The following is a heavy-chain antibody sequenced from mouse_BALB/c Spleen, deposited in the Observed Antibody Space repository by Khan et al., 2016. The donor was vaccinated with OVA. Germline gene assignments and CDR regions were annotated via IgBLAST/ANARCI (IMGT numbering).Heavy chain of an antibody. J-gene: IGHJ3*01. CDR2: INSDGYYT. CDR1: GFTFSAYG. D-gene: IGHD4-1*01. V-gene: IGHV5-6*01. CDR3: ASHVTGSFAY. Sequence: EVQVVESGGDLVKPGGSLRLSCAASGFTFSAYGMSWVRQTPDKRLEWVATINSDGYYTYYPDTVKGRFTISRNNAENTLYLQMSSLKSEDTAIYYCASHVTGSFAYWGQGTLVTVSA.